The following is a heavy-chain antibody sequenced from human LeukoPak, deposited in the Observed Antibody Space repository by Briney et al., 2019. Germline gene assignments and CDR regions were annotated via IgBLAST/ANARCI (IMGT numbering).Heavy chain of an antibody. CDR2: TRNKANSYTT. CDR3: ARGKVTKLYYFDY. J-gene: IGHJ4*02. CDR1: GFTFRDHC. D-gene: IGHD4-17*01. V-gene: IGHV3-72*01. Sequence: GGSLRLPYAVSGFTFRDHCMDWVRQAPGKGLEWVGRTRNKANSYTTEYAASVKGRFTISRDDSKNSLYLQMNSLKTEDTAVYYCARGKVTKLYYFDYWGQGTLVTVSS.